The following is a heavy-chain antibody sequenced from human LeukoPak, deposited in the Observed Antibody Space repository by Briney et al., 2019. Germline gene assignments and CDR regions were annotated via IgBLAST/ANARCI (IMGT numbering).Heavy chain of an antibody. J-gene: IGHJ4*02. CDR2: INPSGGST. CDR1: GYTFTSYY. V-gene: IGHV1-46*01. D-gene: IGHD3-22*01. Sequence: GASVKVFCKASGYTFTSYYMHWVRQAPGQGLEWMGIINPSGGSTSYAQKFQGRVTMTRDTSTSTVYMELSSLRSEDTAVYYCARGGYDSSGYYSKSAYFDYWGQGTLVTVSS. CDR3: ARGGYDSSGYYSKSAYFDY.